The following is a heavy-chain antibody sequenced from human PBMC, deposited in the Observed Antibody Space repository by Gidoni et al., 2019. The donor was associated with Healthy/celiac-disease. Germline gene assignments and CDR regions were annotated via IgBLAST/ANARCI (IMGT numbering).Heavy chain of an antibody. V-gene: IGHV4-34*01. CDR2: INHSGST. Sequence: QVQLQQWCAGLLTPSETLSLTCAVYGGSFSGYYWSWIRQPPGKGLEWIGEINHSGSTNYNPSLKSRVTISVDTSKNQFSLKLSSVTAADTAVYYCARGWVVTAYYYYYGMDVWGQGTTVTVSS. CDR3: ARGWVVTAYYYYYGMDV. J-gene: IGHJ6*02. CDR1: GGSFSGYY. D-gene: IGHD2-21*02.